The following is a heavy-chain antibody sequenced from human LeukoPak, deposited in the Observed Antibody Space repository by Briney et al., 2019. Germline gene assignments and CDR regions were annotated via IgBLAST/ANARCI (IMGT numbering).Heavy chain of an antibody. CDR3: ARDLFIAVDKGRYYYGMDV. CDR1: GFTFSDYY. V-gene: IGHV3-11*01. D-gene: IGHD6-19*01. CDR2: ISGSGSTI. J-gene: IGHJ6*02. Sequence: GGSLRLSCAASGFTFSDYYMSWIRQAPGKGLEWVSYISGSGSTIYYADSVKGRFTISRDNAKNSLYLQMNSLRAEDTAVYYCARDLFIAVDKGRYYYGMDVWGQGTTVTVSS.